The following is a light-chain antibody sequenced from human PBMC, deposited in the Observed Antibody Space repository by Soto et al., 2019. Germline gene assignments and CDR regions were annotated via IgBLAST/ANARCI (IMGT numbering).Light chain of an antibody. CDR1: QSVSSK. V-gene: IGKV3-15*01. J-gene: IGKJ1*01. CDR3: QQYNSWLWT. CDR2: GAS. Sequence: EIGRTQSPATLSVSPGEGATLSCRASQSVSSKLAWYQQKPGQAPRLLIYGASTRATGIPARFSGSGSGTEFTLIISSLQSEDSAVYYCQQYNSWLWTFGQGTKVAI.